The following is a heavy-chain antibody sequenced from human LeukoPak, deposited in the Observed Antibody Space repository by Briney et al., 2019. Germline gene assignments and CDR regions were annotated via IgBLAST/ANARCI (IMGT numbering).Heavy chain of an antibody. V-gene: IGHV1-69*13. CDR3: AIGPISYYYMDV. D-gene: IGHD3-16*01. J-gene: IGHJ6*03. Sequence: ASVKVSCKASGGTFSSYAISWVRQAPGQGLEWMGGIIPIFGTANYAQKFQGRVTITADESTSTAYMELSSLRSEDTAVYYCAIGPISYYYMDVWGKGTTVTVSS. CDR2: IIPIFGTA. CDR1: GGTFSSYA.